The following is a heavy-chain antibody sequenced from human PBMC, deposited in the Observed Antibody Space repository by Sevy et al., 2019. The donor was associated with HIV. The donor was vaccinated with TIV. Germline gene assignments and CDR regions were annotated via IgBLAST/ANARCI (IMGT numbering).Heavy chain of an antibody. Sequence: ASVKVSCKVSGYSFTEIPMHWVRQTPGKGLEWMGGLDPQDGEPIYAQDFQGRVTMTEDKFTDTVYMELGGLRYEDTAIYYCATFMYDCESSGYTAHDFWGQGTLVTVSS. CDR2: LDPQDGEP. CDR1: GYSFTEIP. J-gene: IGHJ4*02. V-gene: IGHV1-24*01. D-gene: IGHD3-22*01. CDR3: ATFMYDCESSGYTAHDF.